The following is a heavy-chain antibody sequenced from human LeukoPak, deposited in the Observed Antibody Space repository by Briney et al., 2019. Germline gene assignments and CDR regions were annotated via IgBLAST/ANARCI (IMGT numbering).Heavy chain of an antibody. CDR3: AKGEALIRGSPEI. CDR2: ISSSGGST. D-gene: IGHD3-10*01. J-gene: IGHJ3*02. Sequence: PGGSLRLSCVASGFTFYSYAMSWVRQAPGKGLEWVSAISSSGGSTYYADSVKGRFTISRDNSKNTLYLQMNSLRADDTAVYYCAKGEALIRGSPEIWGQGTVVTVSS. V-gene: IGHV3-23*01. CDR1: GFTFYSYA.